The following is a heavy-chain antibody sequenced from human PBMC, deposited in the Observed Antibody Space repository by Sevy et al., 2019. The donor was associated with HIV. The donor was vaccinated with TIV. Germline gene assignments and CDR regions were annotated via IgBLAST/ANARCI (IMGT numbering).Heavy chain of an antibody. J-gene: IGHJ5*02. CDR1: GGSISSYY. D-gene: IGHD3-3*01. V-gene: IGHV4-59*13. CDR3: ARDVRFMEENSWFDP. CDR2: IYYSGST. Sequence: SKTLSLTCSVSGGSISSYYWTWIRQPPGKGLEWIANIYYSGSTNYNPSLKSRVTISADTSKNQFSLKLSSVTSADTAVYYCARDVRFMEENSWFDPWGQGTLVTVSS.